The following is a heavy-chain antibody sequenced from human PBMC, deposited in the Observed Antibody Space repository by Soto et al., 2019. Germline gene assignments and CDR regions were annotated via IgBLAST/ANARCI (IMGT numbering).Heavy chain of an antibody. D-gene: IGHD1-26*01. CDR3: ARWGGSSGFDY. Sequence: ASETLSLTCTVSGGSISSGDYYWSWIRQPPGKGLEWIGYIYYSGSTYYNPSLKSRVTISVDTSKNQFSLKLSSVTAADAAVYYCARWGGSSGFDYWGQGTLVTVSS. J-gene: IGHJ4*02. V-gene: IGHV4-30-4*01. CDR1: GGSISSGDYY. CDR2: IYYSGST.